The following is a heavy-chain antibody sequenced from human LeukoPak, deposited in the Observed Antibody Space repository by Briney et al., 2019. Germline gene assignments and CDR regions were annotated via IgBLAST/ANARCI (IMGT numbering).Heavy chain of an antibody. V-gene: IGHV3-7*05. CDR2: IKPAGSEK. D-gene: IGHD1-7*01. CDR3: VRVNYYFDY. J-gene: IGHJ4*02. Sequence: PGGSLRLSCAASGFTFSHYWMSWVRQAPGKGLEWVANIKPAGSEKYYLDSVRGRFTISRDNAKNSLYLQMDSLRAEDTAVYYCVRVNYYFDYWGQGTLVTVSS. CDR1: GFTFSHYW.